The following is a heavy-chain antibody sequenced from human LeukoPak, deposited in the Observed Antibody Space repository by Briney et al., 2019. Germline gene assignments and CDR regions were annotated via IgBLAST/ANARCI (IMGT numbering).Heavy chain of an antibody. J-gene: IGHJ4*02. CDR1: GGSISSSSYY. D-gene: IGHD5-24*01. CDR3: ARGRDGYNSKWGDY. V-gene: IGHV4-39*01. Sequence: PSETLSLTCTVSGGSISSSSYYWGWIRQPPGKGLEWIGSIYYSGSTYYNPSLKSRVTISADTSKNQFSLKLSSVTAADTAVYYCARGRDGYNSKWGDYWGQGTLVTVSS. CDR2: IYYSGST.